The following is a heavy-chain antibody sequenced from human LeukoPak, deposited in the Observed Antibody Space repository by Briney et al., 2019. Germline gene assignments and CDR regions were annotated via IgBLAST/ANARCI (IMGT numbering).Heavy chain of an antibody. CDR1: GGSISSGGYY. V-gene: IGHV4-31*03. D-gene: IGHD6-13*01. J-gene: IGHJ4*02. CDR3: ARARSAAGNFDY. CDR2: IYYSGST. Sequence: TSETLSLTCTVSGGSISSGGYYWSWIRQHPGKGLEWIGYIYYSGSTYYNPSLKSRVTISADTSKNQFSLKLSSVTAADTAVYYCARARSAAGNFDYWGQGTLVTVSS.